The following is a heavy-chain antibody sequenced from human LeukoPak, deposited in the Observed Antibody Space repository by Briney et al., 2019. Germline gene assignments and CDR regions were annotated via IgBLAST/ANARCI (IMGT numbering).Heavy chain of an antibody. D-gene: IGHD4-17*01. CDR1: GYTFSSYG. V-gene: IGHV3-33*06. CDR3: AKDDRDDYGDYLGY. Sequence: GGSPRLSCAASGYTFSSYGFHWVRQAPGKGLEGVAVILCDGSNKYYADSVKGRFTIFRENSKNTLYLQMNSLRAEDTAIYYCAKDDRDDYGDYLGYWGQGTLVTVSS. CDR2: ILCDGSNK. J-gene: IGHJ4*02.